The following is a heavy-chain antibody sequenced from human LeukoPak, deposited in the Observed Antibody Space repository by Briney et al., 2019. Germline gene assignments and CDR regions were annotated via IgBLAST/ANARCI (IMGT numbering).Heavy chain of an antibody. V-gene: IGHV4-61*01. CDR2: IFYSGGA. Sequence: SETLSLTCTVSGGSISSSSYYWSWIRQPPRKGLEWIGYIFYSGGANYNPSLKSRVTISVDTSKNQFSLKLTSVTAADTAVYYCARVYYSNSYDYWYFDLWGRGTLVTVSS. CDR1: GGSISSSSYY. D-gene: IGHD6-13*01. CDR3: ARVYYSNSYDYWYFDL. J-gene: IGHJ2*01.